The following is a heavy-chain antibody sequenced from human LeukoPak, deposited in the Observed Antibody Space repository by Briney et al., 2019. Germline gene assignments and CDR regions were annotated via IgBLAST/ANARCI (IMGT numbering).Heavy chain of an antibody. CDR1: GGSISSYY. CDR3: ARTYYDIAGYYYGMDV. J-gene: IGHJ6*02. V-gene: IGHV4-59*01. CDR2: IYYSGST. Sequence: PSETLSLTCTVSGGSISSYYWNWIRQPPGKGLEWIGYIYYSGSTNYNPSLKSRVTISVGTSKNQFSLKLSSVTAADTAVYYCARTYYDIAGYYYGMDVWGQGTTVTVSS. D-gene: IGHD3-9*01.